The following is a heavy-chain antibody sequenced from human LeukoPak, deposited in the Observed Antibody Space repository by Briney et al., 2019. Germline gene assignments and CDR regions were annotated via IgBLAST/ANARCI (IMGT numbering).Heavy chain of an antibody. CDR1: GGSFSGYY. CDR3: ARGYSSGWSN. J-gene: IGHJ4*02. V-gene: IGHV4-34*01. D-gene: IGHD6-19*01. Sequence: SETLSLTCAVYGGSFSGYYWSWIRQPPGRGLEWIGEINHSGSTNYNPSLKSRVTISVDTSKNQFSLKLSSVTAADTAVYYCARGYSSGWSNWGQGTLVTVSS. CDR2: INHSGST.